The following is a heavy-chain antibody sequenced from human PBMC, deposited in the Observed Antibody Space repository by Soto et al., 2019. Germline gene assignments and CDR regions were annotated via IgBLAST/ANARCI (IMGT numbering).Heavy chain of an antibody. CDR3: ARGLAAAGKDYYYYYMDV. Sequence: ASVKVSCKASGYTFTSYGISWVRQAPGQGLEWMGWINANNGDTNYAQKFQGWVTMTRDTSISTAYMELSRLRSDDTAVYYCARGLAAAGKDYYYYYMDVWGKGTTVTVSS. CDR1: GYTFTSYG. V-gene: IGHV1-2*04. J-gene: IGHJ6*03. CDR2: INANNGDT. D-gene: IGHD6-13*01.